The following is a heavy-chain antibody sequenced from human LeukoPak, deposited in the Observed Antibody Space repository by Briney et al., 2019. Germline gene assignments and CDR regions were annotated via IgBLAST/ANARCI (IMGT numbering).Heavy chain of an antibody. D-gene: IGHD3-9*01. V-gene: IGHV3-23*01. J-gene: IGHJ4*02. CDR2: ISVSGGST. Sequence: PGGSLRLSCAASGFTFSSYGMSLGRQAPGEGLEWVSAISVSGGSTYYADSVKGRFTISRDNSKNTLYLQMHSLRAEDTAVYHCAKVPRYDILTGHYHYWGQGPLVTVPS. CDR3: AKVPRYDILTGHYHY. CDR1: GFTFSSYG.